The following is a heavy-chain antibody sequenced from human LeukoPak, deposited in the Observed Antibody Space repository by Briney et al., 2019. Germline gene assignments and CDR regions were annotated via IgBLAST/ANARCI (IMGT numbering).Heavy chain of an antibody. D-gene: IGHD3-22*01. V-gene: IGHV1-2*02. Sequence: ASVKVSCKASGYTFTGYYMHWVRQAPGQGLEWMGWINPNSGGTNYAQKFQGRVTMTRDTSISTAYMELSRLRFDDTAVYYCASGSSYDSSGRGFDYWGQGTLVTVSS. CDR3: ASGSSYDSSGRGFDY. J-gene: IGHJ4*02. CDR1: GYTFTGYY. CDR2: INPNSGGT.